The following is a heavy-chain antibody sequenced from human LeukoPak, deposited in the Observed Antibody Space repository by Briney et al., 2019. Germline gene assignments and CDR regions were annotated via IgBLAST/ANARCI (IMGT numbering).Heavy chain of an antibody. Sequence: TSETLSLTCAVSGGSFSGYYWTWIRQPPGKGLEWIGEINHSGSTNYNPSLESRAAISLDASEKQFSLRVRSVTAADSAIYYCARGTESSGWNFDYWGQGTLVTVSS. CDR2: INHSGST. J-gene: IGHJ4*02. D-gene: IGHD6-25*01. CDR3: ARGTESSGWNFDY. CDR1: GGSFSGYY. V-gene: IGHV4-34*01.